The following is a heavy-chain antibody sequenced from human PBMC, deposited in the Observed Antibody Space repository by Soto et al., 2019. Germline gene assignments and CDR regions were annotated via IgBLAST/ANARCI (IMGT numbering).Heavy chain of an antibody. V-gene: IGHV1-69*02. CDR1: GGTFSSYT. CDR2: IIPILGIA. J-gene: IGHJ4*02. Sequence: QVQLVQSGAEVKQRGSSVKVCCKASGGTFSSYTISWVRQAPGQGLEWMGRIIPILGIANYAQKFQGRVTITADKSTSTAYMELSSLRSEDTAVYYCARALNWNYGDYFDYWSQGTLVTVSS. CDR3: ARALNWNYGDYFDY. D-gene: IGHD1-7*01.